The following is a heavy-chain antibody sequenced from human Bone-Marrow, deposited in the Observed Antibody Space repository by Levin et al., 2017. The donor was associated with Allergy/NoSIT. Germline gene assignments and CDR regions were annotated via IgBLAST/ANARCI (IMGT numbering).Heavy chain of an antibody. V-gene: IGHV3-23*01. CDR3: AKTSAYDLWRGGDLFDY. J-gene: IGHJ4*02. CDR2: MSGVGGRT. CDR1: GFTFSSYA. D-gene: IGHD3-3*01. Sequence: GGSLRLSCIASGFTFSSYAMSWVRQAPGKGLEWVSGMSGVGGRTYHAHSVRGRFTISRDFSNNTMYLQMNSLRAEDTAVYYCAKTSAYDLWRGGDLFDYWGQGTLVTVSS.